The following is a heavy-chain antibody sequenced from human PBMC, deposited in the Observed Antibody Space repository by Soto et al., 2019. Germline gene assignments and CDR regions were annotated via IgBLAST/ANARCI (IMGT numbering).Heavy chain of an antibody. CDR2: IIPIFGTA. V-gene: IGHV1-69*01. Sequence: QVQLVQSGAEVKKPWSSVKVSCKASGGTFSSYAISWVRQAPGQGLEWMGGIIPIFGTANYAQKFQGRVTITADESTLTASMELSSLRSEDTAVYYCATSGYDFSSRVGLEYYFDYWGQGTLVTVSS. CDR3: ATSGYDFSSRVGLEYYFDY. J-gene: IGHJ4*02. CDR1: GGTFSSYA. D-gene: IGHD3-3*01.